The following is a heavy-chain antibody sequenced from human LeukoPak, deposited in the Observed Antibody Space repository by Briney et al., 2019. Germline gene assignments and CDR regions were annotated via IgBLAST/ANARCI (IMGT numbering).Heavy chain of an antibody. CDR2: NT. CDR3: ARGGGRKYDY. V-gene: IGHV1-18*01. D-gene: IGHD3-10*01. CDR1: GYSFNNYG. J-gene: IGHJ4*02. Sequence: ASVKVSCKASGYSFNNYGITWVRQAPGQGLEWMGYNTNYARKFQGRVTMTTDTSTSTAYMELRSLRSDDTAVYYCARGGGRKYDYWGQGTLVTVSS.